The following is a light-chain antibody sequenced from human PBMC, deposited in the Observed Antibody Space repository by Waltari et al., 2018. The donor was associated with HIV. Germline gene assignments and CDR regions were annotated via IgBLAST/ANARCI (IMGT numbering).Light chain of an antibody. V-gene: IGKV3-11*01. CDR3: QQRSTWPRT. J-gene: IGKJ3*01. CDR2: DVS. Sequence: EIVLTQSPATLSLSPGERATLSCRASQSVSSYLDWYQQKPGQAPRLLIYDVSNSATASPARFSGSGSVTDFTLTISSLEPEDFAVYYCQQRSTWPRTFGPGTKVDIK. CDR1: QSVSSY.